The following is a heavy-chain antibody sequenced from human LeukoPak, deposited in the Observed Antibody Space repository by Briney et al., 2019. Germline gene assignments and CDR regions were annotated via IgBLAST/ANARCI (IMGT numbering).Heavy chain of an antibody. CDR1: GGSVSSGSYY. Sequence: SETLSLTCTVSGGSVSSGSYYWSWIRQPPGKGLEWIGYIYYSGSTNYNPSLKSRGTISVDTSKNQFSLKLSSVTAADTAVYYCARDRFKRHIVVVTADAFDIWGQGTMVTVSS. D-gene: IGHD2-21*02. J-gene: IGHJ3*02. V-gene: IGHV4-61*01. CDR3: ARDRFKRHIVVVTADAFDI. CDR2: IYYSGST.